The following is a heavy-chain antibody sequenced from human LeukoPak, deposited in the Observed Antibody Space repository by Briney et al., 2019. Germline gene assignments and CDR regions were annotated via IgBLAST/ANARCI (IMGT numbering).Heavy chain of an antibody. CDR1: GYSLTDYY. J-gene: IGHJ4*02. CDR2: VDPEDGET. Sequence: ATVKISCKASGYSLTDYYMHWVQQAPGKGLEWVGRVDPEDGETIYGENFQGRVTISADTSTDTAYMELSSLRSEDTAVYYCATGLGPPRYWGQGILVTVSS. CDR3: ATGLGPPRY. V-gene: IGHV1-69-2*01.